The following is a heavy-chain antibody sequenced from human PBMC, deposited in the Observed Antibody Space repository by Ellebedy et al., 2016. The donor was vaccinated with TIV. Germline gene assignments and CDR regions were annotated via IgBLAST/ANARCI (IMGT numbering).Heavy chain of an antibody. CDR1: GFTFSSYA. CDR3: ARAGRWLQYFDY. V-gene: IGHV3-23*01. J-gene: IGHJ4*02. CDR2: ISGSGGST. Sequence: GESLKISCAASGFTFSSYAMSWVRQAPGKGLEWVSAISGSGGSTYYADSVKGRFTISRDNSKNTLYLQMNSLRAEDTAVYFCARAGRWLQYFDYWGQGTLVTVSS. D-gene: IGHD5-24*01.